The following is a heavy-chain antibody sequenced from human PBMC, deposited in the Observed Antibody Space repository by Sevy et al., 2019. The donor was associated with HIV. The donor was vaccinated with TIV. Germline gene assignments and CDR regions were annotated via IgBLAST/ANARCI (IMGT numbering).Heavy chain of an antibody. CDR2: IRYDGSNK. CDR3: ARGRKKTQEWLEELDYYYGMDV. V-gene: IGHV3-30*02. J-gene: IGHJ6*02. Sequence: GGSLRLSCAASGFTFSTYDMHWVRQAPGKGLEWVAYIRYDGSNKYYGDSVRGRFTISRDNSKSTLYVQLNSLRAEETAVYYCARGRKKTQEWLEELDYYYGMDVWGQGTSVTVSS. D-gene: IGHD2-8*01. CDR1: GFTFSTYD.